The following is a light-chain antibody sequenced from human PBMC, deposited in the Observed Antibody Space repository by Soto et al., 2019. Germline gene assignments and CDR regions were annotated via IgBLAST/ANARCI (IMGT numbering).Light chain of an antibody. CDR3: LQVFNFPRA. J-gene: IGKJ1*01. CDR2: AAS. CDR1: QDIGND. V-gene: IGKV1-6*02. Sequence: ALQMTQSPSSLAGSVGDRLTITCRASQDIGNDLGWYQQKPGKAPKLLIYAASSLQSGVSSRFNGSGSGTEFTLTISSLQPEDFATYYCLQVFNFPRAFGQGTKVDIK.